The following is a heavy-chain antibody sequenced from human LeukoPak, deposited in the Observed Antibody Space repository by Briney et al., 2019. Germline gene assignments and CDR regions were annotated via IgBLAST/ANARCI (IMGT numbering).Heavy chain of an antibody. CDR2: IKQDGSEK. Sequence: GGSLRLSCAASGFTFNRYWMSWVRQAPGKGLEWVANIKQDGSEKYYVDSVKGRFTISRDNAKNSLYLQMNSLRAEDTAVYYCARVEASGYDYGAFDYWGQGTLVTVSS. J-gene: IGHJ4*02. V-gene: IGHV3-7*01. CDR1: GFTFNRYW. CDR3: ARVEASGYDYGAFDY. D-gene: IGHD5-12*01.